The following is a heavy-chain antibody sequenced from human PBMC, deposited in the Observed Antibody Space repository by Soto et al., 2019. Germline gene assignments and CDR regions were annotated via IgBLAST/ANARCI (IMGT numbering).Heavy chain of an antibody. CDR2: ISSSGSTI. V-gene: IGHV3-48*03. Sequence: PGGSLRLSCAASGFTFSSYEMNWVRQAPGKGLEWVSYISSSGSTIYYADSVKGRFTISRDNAKNSLYLQMNSLRAEDTAVYYCARHQGKWLRYYYYYGMDVWGQGTTVTVSS. CDR1: GFTFSSYE. D-gene: IGHD5-12*01. CDR3: ARHQGKWLRYYYYYGMDV. J-gene: IGHJ6*02.